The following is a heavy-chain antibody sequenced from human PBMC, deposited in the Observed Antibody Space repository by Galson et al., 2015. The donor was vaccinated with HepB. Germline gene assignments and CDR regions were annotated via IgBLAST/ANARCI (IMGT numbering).Heavy chain of an antibody. Sequence: QSGAEVKKPGESLKISCKGSGSSFPSYWIGWVRQMPGKGLEWMGIIYPGDSDTRYSPSFQGQVTISADKSISTAYLQWSSLKASDTAMYYCARLGLYYYDSSGHMGIDYWGQGTLVTVSS. D-gene: IGHD3-22*01. CDR1: GSSFPSYW. V-gene: IGHV5-51*01. J-gene: IGHJ4*02. CDR3: ARLGLYYYDSSGHMGIDY. CDR2: IYPGDSDT.